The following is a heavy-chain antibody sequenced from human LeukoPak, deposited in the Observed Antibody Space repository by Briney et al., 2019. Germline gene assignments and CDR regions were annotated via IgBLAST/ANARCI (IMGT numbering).Heavy chain of an antibody. CDR1: GGSISSYY. V-gene: IGHV4-4*07. Sequence: PSETLSLTCTVSGGSISSYYWSWIRQPAGKGLEWIGRSYTSGTTNYNPSLKRRVTMSVDTSKNQFSLNLSSVTAADTAVYYCARQRARKGFYGMDVWGQGTTVTVSS. CDR2: SYTSGTT. J-gene: IGHJ6*02. D-gene: IGHD2-15*01. CDR3: ARQRARKGFYGMDV.